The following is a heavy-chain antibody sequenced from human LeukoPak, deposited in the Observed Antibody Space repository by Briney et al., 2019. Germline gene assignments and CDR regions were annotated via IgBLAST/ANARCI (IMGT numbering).Heavy chain of an antibody. D-gene: IGHD6-19*01. CDR2: IYSSGST. CDR3: ARDRSSGWYGRYYFDY. J-gene: IGHJ4*02. V-gene: IGHV4-39*07. CDR1: GVSISSSSYY. Sequence: SETLSLTCSVSGVSISSSSYYWGWIRQPPGKGLEWIGSIYSSGSTYYNPSLKSRVTISVDTSKNQFSLKLSSVTAADTAVYYCARDRSSGWYGRYYFDYWGQGTLVTVSS.